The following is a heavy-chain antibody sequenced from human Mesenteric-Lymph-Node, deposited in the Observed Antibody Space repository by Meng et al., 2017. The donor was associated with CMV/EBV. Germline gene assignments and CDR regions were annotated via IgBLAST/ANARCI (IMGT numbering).Heavy chain of an antibody. V-gene: IGHV3-23*01. CDR1: GFAFSTYG. CDR3: ASIVYYYYGMDV. CDR2: IGDSGTNT. D-gene: IGHD3-16*02. Sequence: GGSLRLSCAASGFAFSTYGMNWVRQAPGKGLDWVSAIGDSGTNTHYADSVKGRFTISRDNSKNTLYLQMNRLRAEDTAVYYCASIVYYYYGMDVWGQGTRVTVSS. J-gene: IGHJ6*02.